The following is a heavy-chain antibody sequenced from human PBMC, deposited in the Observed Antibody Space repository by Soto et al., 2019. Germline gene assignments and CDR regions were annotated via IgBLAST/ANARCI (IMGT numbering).Heavy chain of an antibody. CDR2: IYSAGST. V-gene: IGHV3-66*01. J-gene: IGHJ4*02. CDR1: GFTVSNNY. Sequence: EVQMVECGGGLVQPGGSLRLSYAASGFTVSNNYMSWVSQAPGKGLEWVSLIYSAGSTYYADSVKGRFTISKDNSKNTLYLQMTSLTAEDTAVYYCAGNSHKVYSGQGTLVSVSS. D-gene: IGHD1-26*01. CDR3: AGNSHKVY.